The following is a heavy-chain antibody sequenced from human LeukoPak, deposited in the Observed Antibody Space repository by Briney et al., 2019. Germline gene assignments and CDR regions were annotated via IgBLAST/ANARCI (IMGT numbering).Heavy chain of an antibody. D-gene: IGHD3-22*01. CDR3: ARDRGWRTSGYYLYHFDY. J-gene: IGHJ4*02. V-gene: IGHV3-7*01. Sequence: GGSLRLSCVASGFTFTDYFMSWVRQAPGKGLEWVASIKHNGGEKYYVDSVKGRFTISRDNAKNSLYLEMSSLRVEDTAVYYRARDRGWRTSGYYLYHFDYWGQGTLVTFAS. CDR1: GFTFTDYF. CDR2: IKHNGGEK.